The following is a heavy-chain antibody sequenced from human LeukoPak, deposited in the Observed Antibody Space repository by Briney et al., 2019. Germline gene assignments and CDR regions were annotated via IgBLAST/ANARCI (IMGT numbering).Heavy chain of an antibody. CDR2: IYSGGST. CDR3: ARSPYYGSGDY. Sequence: GGSLRLSCAASGFTVSSNYMSWVRQAPGKGLEWVSVIYSGGSTYYADSVKGRFTISRDNAKNSLYLQMNSLRVEDTAVYYCARSPYYGSGDYWGQGTLVTVSS. J-gene: IGHJ4*02. V-gene: IGHV3-53*01. D-gene: IGHD3-10*01. CDR1: GFTVSSNY.